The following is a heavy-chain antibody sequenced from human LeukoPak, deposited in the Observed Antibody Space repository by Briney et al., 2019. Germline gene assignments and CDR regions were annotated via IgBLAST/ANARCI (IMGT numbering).Heavy chain of an antibody. CDR1: GFTVSSNY. CDR3: ARGAGHYYYYYYMDV. CDR2: IYSGGST. D-gene: IGHD6-19*01. J-gene: IGHJ6*03. V-gene: IGHV3-53*01. Sequence: GGSLRLSCAASGFTVSSNYMSWVRQAPGKGLEWVSVIYSGGSTYYADSVKGRFTISRDNSKNTLYLQMNSLRAEDTAVYYCARGAGHYYYYYYMDVWGKGTTDTISS.